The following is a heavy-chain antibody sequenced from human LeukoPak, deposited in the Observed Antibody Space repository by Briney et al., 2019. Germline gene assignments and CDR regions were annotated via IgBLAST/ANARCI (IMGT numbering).Heavy chain of an antibody. D-gene: IGHD6-13*01. CDR2: MYHSGST. CDR3: AREVYSGRPSRSPFDY. V-gene: IGHV4-38-2*02. J-gene: IGHJ4*02. CDR1: GYSISSGYY. Sequence: SETLSLTCAVSGYSISSGYYWGWIRQPPGKGLEWIGSMYHSGSTYYNPSPKSRVTISVDTSKKQLSLKLTSVTAADTAVYCCAREVYSGRPSRSPFDYWGQGTLVTVSS.